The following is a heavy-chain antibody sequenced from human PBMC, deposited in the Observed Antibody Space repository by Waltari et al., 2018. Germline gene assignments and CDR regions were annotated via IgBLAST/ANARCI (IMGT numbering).Heavy chain of an antibody. J-gene: IGHJ6*03. CDR1: GFTFDDYA. CDR2: IMWDGGRT. CDR3: AKSLSRHYYYYMDV. Sequence: EVQLVESGGVVVQPGGSLRLPCAASGFTFDDYAMHWVRQAPGKGVGLVCLIMWDGGRTNYADAVKVRFTSTRDNSKNTLYLQMKSLRAEDTALYNWAKSLSRHYYYYMDVWGKGTTVTVSS. V-gene: IGHV3-43D*04.